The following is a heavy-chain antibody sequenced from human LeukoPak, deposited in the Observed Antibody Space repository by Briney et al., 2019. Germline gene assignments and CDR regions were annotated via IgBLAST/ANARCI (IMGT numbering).Heavy chain of an antibody. CDR1: GYPFTSYY. D-gene: IGHD4-11*01. J-gene: IGHJ4*02. Sequence: ASVKVSCKASGYPFTSYYMHWVRQAPGQGLEWMGIINPSDGSTNCAQKFQGRVTMTRGTSTSTVYMELSSLRSEDTAVYYCARATLSTLGDDYWGQGTLVTVSS. V-gene: IGHV1-46*01. CDR3: ARATLSTLGDDY. CDR2: INPSDGST.